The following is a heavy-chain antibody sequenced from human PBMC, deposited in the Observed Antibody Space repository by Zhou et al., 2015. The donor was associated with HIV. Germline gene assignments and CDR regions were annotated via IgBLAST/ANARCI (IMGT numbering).Heavy chain of an antibody. V-gene: IGHV1-69*06. Sequence: QVQLVQSGAEVKKPGSSVRVSCQASGGSFSNYAFSWVRQAPGQGLEWMGGIIPMFNRANYAQRFQGRVTITADRSTSTAYMELRSLRSDDSAMYYCARDDSRGYHSFDYWGQGTLVTVSS. CDR1: GGSFSNYA. CDR2: IIPMFNRA. D-gene: IGHD3-22*01. J-gene: IGHJ4*02. CDR3: ARDDSRGYHSFDY.